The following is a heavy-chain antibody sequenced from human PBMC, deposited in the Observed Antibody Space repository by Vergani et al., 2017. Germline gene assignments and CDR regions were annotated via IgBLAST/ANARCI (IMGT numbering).Heavy chain of an antibody. CDR1: GFTFDDYA. J-gene: IGHJ4*02. CDR2: ISWNSGSI. V-gene: IGHV3-9*01. CDR3: ASLHGGLFDY. Sequence: EVQLVESGGGLVQPGRSLRLSCAASGFTFDDYAMHWVRQAPGKGLEWVSGISWNSGSIGYADSVKGRFTISRDNAKNSLYLQMNSLRAEDTAVYYCASLHGGLFDYWGQGTLVTVSS. D-gene: IGHD3-16*01.